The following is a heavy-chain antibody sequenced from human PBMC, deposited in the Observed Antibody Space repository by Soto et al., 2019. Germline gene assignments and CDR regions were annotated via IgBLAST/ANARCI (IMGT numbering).Heavy chain of an antibody. D-gene: IGHD5-12*01. CDR2: ISSSGSII. CDR1: GFTFSDYE. J-gene: IGHJ4*01. CDR3: ARGNSGYDRSCDY. V-gene: IGHV3-48*03. Sequence: GGSLRLSCTTSGFTFSDYEMNWVRQAPGKGLEWVSHISSSGSIIYYADSVRGRFTISRDNAKNSLSLQMTSLRIDDTGLYYCARGNSGYDRSCDYWGQGTLVTVSS.